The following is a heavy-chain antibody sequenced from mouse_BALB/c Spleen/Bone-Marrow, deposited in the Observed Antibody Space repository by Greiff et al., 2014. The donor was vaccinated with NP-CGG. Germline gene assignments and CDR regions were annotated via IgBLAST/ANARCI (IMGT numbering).Heavy chain of an antibody. Sequence: VQLKESGGGLVQPGGSLKLSCAASGFTFSNYGMSWVRQTPDKRLEMIATVNVNGDRTYHPDSVKGRFTISRDNAKNNLFLQTSSMKSEDAAMYYCGRGYDYSSWFAYWGQGTLVTVSA. D-gene: IGHD2-4*01. V-gene: IGHV5-6-3*01. CDR1: GFTFSNYG. CDR3: GRGYDYSSWFAY. CDR2: VNVNGDRT. J-gene: IGHJ3*01.